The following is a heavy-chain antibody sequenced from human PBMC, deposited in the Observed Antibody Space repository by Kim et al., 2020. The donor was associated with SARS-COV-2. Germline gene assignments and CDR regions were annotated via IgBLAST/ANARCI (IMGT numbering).Heavy chain of an antibody. J-gene: IGHJ3*02. V-gene: IGHV1-3*01. D-gene: IGHD1-26*01. Sequence: KYPAKVQGRVTNTRDTAASTAYMELGSLRSEDTAVYYCASGSYYVLGALDIWGQGTMVTVSS. CDR3: ASGSYYVLGALDI.